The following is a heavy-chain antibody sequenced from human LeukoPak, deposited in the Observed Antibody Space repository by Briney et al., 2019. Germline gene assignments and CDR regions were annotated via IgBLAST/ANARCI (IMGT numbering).Heavy chain of an antibody. D-gene: IGHD5-18*01. CDR3: ARGGGYSDGLAH. J-gene: IGHJ4*02. CDR2: IYSGGST. Sequence: GGSLRLSCEASGFSVSSNYMSWVRQAPGRGLEGVSVIYSGGSTYYADSVKGRFTFSRDDSKNTLYLQMNSLRGEDTAVYYCARGGGYSDGLAHWGQGTLVTVTS. V-gene: IGHV3-66*01. CDR1: GFSVSSNY.